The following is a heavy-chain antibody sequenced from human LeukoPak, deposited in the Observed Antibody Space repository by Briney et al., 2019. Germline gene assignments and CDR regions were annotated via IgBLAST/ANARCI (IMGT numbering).Heavy chain of an antibody. CDR2: IYTSGST. CDR3: ARGPKDYDILTGSLAD. J-gene: IGHJ4*02. Sequence: PSETLSLTCTVSGGSISSYYWSWIRQPAGKGLEWIGRIYTSGSTNYNPSLKSRVTMSVDTSKNQFSLKLSSVTAADTAVYYCARGPKDYDILTGSLADWGQGTLVTVSS. CDR1: GGSISSYY. D-gene: IGHD3-9*01. V-gene: IGHV4-4*07.